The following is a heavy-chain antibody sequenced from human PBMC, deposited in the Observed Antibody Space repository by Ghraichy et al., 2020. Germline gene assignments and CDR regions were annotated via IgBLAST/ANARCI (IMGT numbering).Heavy chain of an antibody. J-gene: IGHJ4*02. CDR1: SYSIISAYY. D-gene: IGHD3-10*01. V-gene: IGHV4-38-2*02. Sequence: SDTLSLTCTVSSYSIISAYYWGWIRQPPGKGLEWIGSIYHSGSTYYNPSLKSRVTISVDTSKNQFSLKLSSVTAADTAVYYCARDMVRGFDYWGQGTLVTVSS. CDR3: ARDMVRGFDY. CDR2: IYHSGST.